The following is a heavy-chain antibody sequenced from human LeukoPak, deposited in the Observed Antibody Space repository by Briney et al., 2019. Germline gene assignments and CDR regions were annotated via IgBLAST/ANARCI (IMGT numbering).Heavy chain of an antibody. CDR2: IIPILGIA. V-gene: IGHV1-69*04. CDR3: ATTSMVRGEQGFDY. D-gene: IGHD3-10*01. CDR1: GGTFSSYA. Sequence: SVKVPCKASGGTFSSYAISWVRQAPGQGLEWMGRIIPILGIASYAQKFQGRVTITADKSTSTAYMELSSLRSEDTAVYYCATTSMVRGEQGFDYWGQGTLVTVSS. J-gene: IGHJ4*02.